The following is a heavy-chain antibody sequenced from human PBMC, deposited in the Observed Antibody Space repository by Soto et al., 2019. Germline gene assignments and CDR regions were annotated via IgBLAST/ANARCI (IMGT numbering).Heavy chain of an antibody. CDR1: GFTFSSYA. CDR2: ISGSGGST. D-gene: IGHD2-15*01. Sequence: EVQLLESGGGLVQPGGSLRLSCAASGFTFSSYAMSWVRQAPGKGLEWVSAISGSGGSTYYADSVKGRFTISRDNSKNXPYLQMNSLRAEDTAVYYCGRVYCSGGSCYRYGVDYWGQGTLVTVSS. J-gene: IGHJ4*02. V-gene: IGHV3-23*01. CDR3: GRVYCSGGSCYRYGVDY.